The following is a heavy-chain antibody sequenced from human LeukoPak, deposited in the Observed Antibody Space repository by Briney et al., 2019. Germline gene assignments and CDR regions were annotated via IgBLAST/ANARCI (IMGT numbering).Heavy chain of an antibody. V-gene: IGHV3-21*01. D-gene: IGHD3-22*01. CDR2: ITSSSSYI. Sequence: GGSLRLSCAASGFTFSSYEMNWVRQAPGKGLEWVSYITSSSSYIYYVDSVKGRFTISRDNAKNSLYLQMNSLRAEDTAVYYCARHVVAVGFDYWGQGTLVTVSS. CDR3: ARHVVAVGFDY. CDR1: GFTFSSYE. J-gene: IGHJ4*02.